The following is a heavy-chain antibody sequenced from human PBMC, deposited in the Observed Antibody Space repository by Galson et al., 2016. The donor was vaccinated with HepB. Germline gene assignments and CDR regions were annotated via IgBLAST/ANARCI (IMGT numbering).Heavy chain of an antibody. V-gene: IGHV3-30*18. D-gene: IGHD3-3*01. J-gene: IGHJ4*02. Sequence: LRLSCAVSGFPFSSYGMHWVRQAPGKGLEWVAVISYDGSNKYYADSVKGRFTISRDNSKNTLYLQMNNLRAEDTAVYYCAKDQKYSRSYDFWSGYRPALFDYWGQGTLVTVSS. CDR3: AKDQKYSRSYDFWSGYRPALFDY. CDR1: GFPFSSYG. CDR2: ISYDGSNK.